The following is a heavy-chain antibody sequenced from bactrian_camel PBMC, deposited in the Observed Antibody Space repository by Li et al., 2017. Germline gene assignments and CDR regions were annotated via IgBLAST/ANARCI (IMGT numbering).Heavy chain of an antibody. J-gene: IGHJ4*01. D-gene: IGHD3*01. CDR1: GSYPYHTYSGRC. Sequence: HVQLVESGGGSAQAGGSLTLSCSFSGSYPYHTYSGRCIAWFRQRPEKEREGLAGISAGNGPTFYADSAKGRFTISEDNAKTTVYLHMNNLKPEDTAMYYCAAAPLWPGIQALSVNDYNYWGQGTQVTVS. V-gene: IGHV3-3*01. CDR2: ISAGNGPT. CDR3: AAAPLWPGIQALSVNDYNY.